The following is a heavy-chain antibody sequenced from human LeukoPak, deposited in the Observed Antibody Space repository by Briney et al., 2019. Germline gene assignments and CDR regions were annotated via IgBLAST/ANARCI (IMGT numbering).Heavy chain of an antibody. D-gene: IGHD5-24*01. CDR3: ARQGLIVMAGEGDFDY. CDR2: IYYSGNT. J-gene: IGHJ4*02. CDR1: GGSISSSDYY. Sequence: SETLSLSCTVSGGSISSSDYYWAWIRQPPGRCLEWIGSIYYSGNTHYNPSLKSRVTISVDTSNNQFSLRLSSVTAADTAVYYCARQGLIVMAGEGDFDYWGQGTLVTVSS. V-gene: IGHV4-39*01.